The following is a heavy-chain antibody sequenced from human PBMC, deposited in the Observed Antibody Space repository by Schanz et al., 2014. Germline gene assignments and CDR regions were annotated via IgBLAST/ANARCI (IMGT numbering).Heavy chain of an antibody. V-gene: IGHV3-11*06. CDR2: ISSSSIYT. CDR3: AREGEWGYDPPRH. CDR1: GFTFSDYY. D-gene: IGHD5-12*01. Sequence: QVQLVDSGGDLVKPGGSLRLSCAASGFTFSDYYMSWIRQAPGKGPEWVSYISSSSIYTNYADSVKGRFTISRDNAKNSLYLQMNSLRAEDTAVYYCAREGEWGYDPPRHWGQGTLVTVSS. J-gene: IGHJ4*02.